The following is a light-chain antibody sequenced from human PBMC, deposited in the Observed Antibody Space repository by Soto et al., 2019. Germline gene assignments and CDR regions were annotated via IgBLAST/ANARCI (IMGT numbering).Light chain of an antibody. Sequence: EIVLTQSPGTLSLSPGERATLSCRASQSVTSNFLAWYRQKPGQAPRLLIYGASSRATGIPDRFSGSGSGTDFTLTISRLEPEDFAVYYCPVYGRAPWTFGQGTKVEIK. CDR1: QSVTSNF. CDR3: PVYGRAPWT. CDR2: GAS. V-gene: IGKV3-20*01. J-gene: IGKJ1*01.